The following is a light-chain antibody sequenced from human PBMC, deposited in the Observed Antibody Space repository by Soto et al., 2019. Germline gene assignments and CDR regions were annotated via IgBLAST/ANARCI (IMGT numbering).Light chain of an antibody. CDR1: NIGSKS. V-gene: IGLV3-21*04. CDR2: YDS. CDR3: QVWDSSSDHPV. J-gene: IGLJ2*01. Sequence: SYELTQPPSVSVAPGKTARITWGGNNIGSKSVHCYQQKPGQAPVLVIYYDSDRPSGIPERFSGSNSGNTATLTISRVEAGDEADYYCQVWDSSSDHPVFGGGTKLTVL.